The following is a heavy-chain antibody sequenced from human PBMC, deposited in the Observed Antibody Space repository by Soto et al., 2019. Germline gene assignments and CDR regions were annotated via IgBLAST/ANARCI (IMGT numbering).Heavy chain of an antibody. Sequence: QVQLVESGGGVVQPGRSLRLSCAASGFTFSSYGMHWVRQAPGKGLEWVAVIWYDGSNKYYADSVKGRFTISRDNSKNTLYLQMNSLRAEDTAVYYCARDRKVRGVRLAFGMDVWGQGTTVTVSS. CDR1: GFTFSSYG. V-gene: IGHV3-33*01. CDR2: IWYDGSNK. D-gene: IGHD3-10*01. CDR3: ARDRKVRGVRLAFGMDV. J-gene: IGHJ6*02.